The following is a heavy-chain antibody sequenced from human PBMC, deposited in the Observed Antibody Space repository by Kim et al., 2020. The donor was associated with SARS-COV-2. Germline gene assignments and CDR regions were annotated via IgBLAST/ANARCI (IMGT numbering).Heavy chain of an antibody. D-gene: IGHD5-12*01. CDR2: GSVK. J-gene: IGHJ4*02. CDR3: ARGWMPDY. Sequence: GSVKDYVDSVKVRYTISRDNAKNSLSLLMNSLRPEDTAVYFCARGWMPDYWGQGTLVTVSS. V-gene: IGHV3-7*04.